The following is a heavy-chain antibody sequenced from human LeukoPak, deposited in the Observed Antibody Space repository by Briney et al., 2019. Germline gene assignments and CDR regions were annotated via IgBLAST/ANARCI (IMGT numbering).Heavy chain of an antibody. CDR3: ARDSLGIAAAGTSFDY. V-gene: IGHV3-21*01. CDR1: GFTFSSYS. Sequence: GGSLRLSCVASGFTFSSYSMNWVRQAPGKGLEWVSSISSSSSYIYYADSVKGRFTISRDNAKNSLYLQMNSLRAEDTAVYYRARDSLGIAAAGTSFDYWGQGTLVTVSS. D-gene: IGHD6-13*01. J-gene: IGHJ4*02. CDR2: ISSSSSYI.